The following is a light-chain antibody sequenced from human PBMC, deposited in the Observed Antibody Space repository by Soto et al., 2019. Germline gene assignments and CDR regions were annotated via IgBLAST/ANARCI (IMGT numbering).Light chain of an antibody. CDR2: GAS. CDR3: QQYNNWPPIT. CDR1: QSFNSIY. Sequence: EIVLTQSPGTLSLSAXXXAXXSSWAIQSFNSIYLAWYQQKPGQAPRLLIYGASTRATGIPARFSGSGSGTEFTLTISSLQSEDFAVYYCQQYNNWPPITFGQGTRLENK. J-gene: IGKJ5*01. V-gene: IGKV3-15*01.